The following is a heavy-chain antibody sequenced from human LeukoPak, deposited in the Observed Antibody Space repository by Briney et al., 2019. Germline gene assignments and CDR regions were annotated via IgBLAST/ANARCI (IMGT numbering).Heavy chain of an antibody. CDR1: GFTFSSYA. D-gene: IGHD3-22*01. CDR3: ARDKYYYDSSWPFDY. CDR2: ISYDGSNK. V-gene: IGHV3-30-3*01. Sequence: GGSLRLSCAASGFTFSSYAMHWVRQAPGKGLEWVAVISYDGSNKYYADSVKGRFTISRDNSKNTLYLQMNSLRAEDTAVYYCARDKYYYDSSWPFDYWGQGTLVTVSS. J-gene: IGHJ4*02.